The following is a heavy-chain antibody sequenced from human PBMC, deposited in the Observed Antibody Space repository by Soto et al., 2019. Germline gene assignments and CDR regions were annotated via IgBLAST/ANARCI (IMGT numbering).Heavy chain of an antibody. CDR3: AHRSGYYDFWSGRINWFDP. CDR2: IYWDDDK. D-gene: IGHD3-3*01. CDR1: GFSLSTSGVG. Sequence: QITLKESGLPLVKPTQTLTLTCTFSGFSLSTSGVGVGWIRQPPGKALGWFALIYWDDDKRYSPSLKSRLTITKDTSKNQVVLTMTNMDPVDTATYYCAHRSGYYDFWSGRINWFDPWGQGTLVTVSS. V-gene: IGHV2-5*02. J-gene: IGHJ5*02.